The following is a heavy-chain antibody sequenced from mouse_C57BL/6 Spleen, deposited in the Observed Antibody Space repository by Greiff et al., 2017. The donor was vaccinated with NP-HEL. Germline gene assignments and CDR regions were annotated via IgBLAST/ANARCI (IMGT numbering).Heavy chain of an antibody. CDR3: ARNYWMGY. Sequence: VQLQESGAELVRPGASVKLSCKASGYTFTDYYINWVKQRPGQGLEWIARIYPGSGNTYYNEKFKGKATLTAEKSSITAYMQLSSLTSEDSAVYFCARNYWMGYWGQGTTGTVAT. V-gene: IGHV1-76*01. D-gene: IGHD2-1*01. J-gene: IGHJ4*01. CDR2: IYPGSGNT. CDR1: GYTFTDYY.